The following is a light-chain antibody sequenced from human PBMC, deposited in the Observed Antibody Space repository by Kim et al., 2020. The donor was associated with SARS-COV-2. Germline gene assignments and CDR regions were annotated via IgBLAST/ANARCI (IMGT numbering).Light chain of an antibody. J-gene: IGKJ1*01. CDR1: QTINTW. CDR2: EAS. Sequence: GDRVTITCRASQTINTWLAWYQQKPGKAPKLLISEASQLESGVPSRFSGSGSGTEFTLTVSSLQPDDFSTYYCQQYRSYWSFGHGTQV. V-gene: IGKV1-5*03. CDR3: QQYRSYWS.